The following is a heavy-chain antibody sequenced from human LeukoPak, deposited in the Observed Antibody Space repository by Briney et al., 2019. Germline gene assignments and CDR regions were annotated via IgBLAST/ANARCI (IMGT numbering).Heavy chain of an antibody. Sequence: GGSLRLSCAASGFTFISYSMNWVRQAPGKGLEGVSSISSSSSYIYYADSVKGRFTISRDNAKNPLYLQMNSLRAEDTAVYYCARDLPIANKNFDYWGQGTLVTVSS. J-gene: IGHJ4*02. CDR1: GFTFISYS. D-gene: IGHD6-13*01. CDR2: ISSSSSYI. CDR3: ARDLPIANKNFDY. V-gene: IGHV3-21*01.